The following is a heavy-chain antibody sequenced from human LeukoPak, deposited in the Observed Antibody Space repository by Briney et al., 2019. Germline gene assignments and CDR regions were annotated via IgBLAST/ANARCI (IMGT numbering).Heavy chain of an antibody. CDR1: GFTFSSYS. CDR2: ISGTSSII. V-gene: IGHV3-48*02. J-gene: IGHJ3*02. CDR3: ARGTWDGDRTFDI. Sequence: RALTFSSAASGFTFSSYSMNWVRQAPGKRLEWISYISGTSSIIYYTPSVKGRFTISRDNGKYSLYLQMNSLRDDDTAVYFCARGTWDGDRTFDIWGQGSLVTVSS. D-gene: IGHD5-24*01.